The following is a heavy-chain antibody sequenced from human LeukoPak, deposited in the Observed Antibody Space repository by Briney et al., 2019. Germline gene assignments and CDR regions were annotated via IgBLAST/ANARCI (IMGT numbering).Heavy chain of an antibody. J-gene: IGHJ4*02. D-gene: IGHD3-3*01. CDR1: GGSIGNYY. Sequence: SETLSLTCTVSGGSIGNYYWTWIRQPPGKGLEWIGYIYYDGATKYNPSLKSRVTISVDTSKSQFSLNLSSVTAADTAVYYCARHVTIFGVDYDYWGQGTLVTVSS. CDR2: IYYDGAT. V-gene: IGHV4-59*01. CDR3: ARHVTIFGVDYDY.